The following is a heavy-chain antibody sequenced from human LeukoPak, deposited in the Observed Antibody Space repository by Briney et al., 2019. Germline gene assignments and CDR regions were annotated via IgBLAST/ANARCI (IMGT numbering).Heavy chain of an antibody. Sequence: PGGSLRLSCAASGFTVSSNYMSWVRQAPGKGLEWVSVIYSGGSTYYADSVKGRFTISRDNSKNTLYLQMNSLRAEDTAVYYCARDHNGVSAFDIWAKGQWSPSLQ. D-gene: IGHD2-8*01. CDR1: GFTVSSNY. J-gene: IGHJ3*02. CDR2: IYSGGST. V-gene: IGHV3-53*01. CDR3: ARDHNGVSAFDI.